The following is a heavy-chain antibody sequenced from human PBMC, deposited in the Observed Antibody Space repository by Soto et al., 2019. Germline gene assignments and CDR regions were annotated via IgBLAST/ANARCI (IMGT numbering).Heavy chain of an antibody. CDR1: GYSFTSYW. J-gene: IGHJ4*02. Sequence: GESLKISCKGSGYSFTSYWIGWVRQMPGKGLEWMGIIYPGDSDTRYSPSFQGQVTISADKSISTAYLQWSSLKASDTAMYYCAGTYDSSGYSLDYWGQGTLVTVSS. V-gene: IGHV5-51*01. D-gene: IGHD3-22*01. CDR3: AGTYDSSGYSLDY. CDR2: IYPGDSDT.